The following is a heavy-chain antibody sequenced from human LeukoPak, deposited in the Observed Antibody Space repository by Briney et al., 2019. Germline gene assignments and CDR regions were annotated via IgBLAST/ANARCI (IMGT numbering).Heavy chain of an antibody. CDR1: GYTFTSYD. Sequence: ASVKVSCKASGYTFTSYDINWVRQATGQGLEWMGWMNPNSGNTGYAQKFQGRVTLTSDTSTDTLYLEMNSLTSEDTAVYYCARATFHNVLTGYSNPHFDFWGQGTLVTVSS. J-gene: IGHJ4*02. CDR3: ARATFHNVLTGYSNPHFDF. D-gene: IGHD3-9*01. CDR2: MNPNSGNT. V-gene: IGHV1-8*01.